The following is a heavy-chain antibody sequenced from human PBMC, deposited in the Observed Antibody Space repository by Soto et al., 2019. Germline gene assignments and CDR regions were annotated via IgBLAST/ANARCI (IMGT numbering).Heavy chain of an antibody. CDR2: IYWDDDK. CDR1: GFSLTTTGVS. J-gene: IGHJ4*02. CDR3: ARSVGFVEFKDN. Sequence: QITLKESGPTLVKPTQTLTLTCTFSGFSLTTTGVSVGWIRQPPGKALEWLALIYWDDDKRYSPSLKSRLTITKDTSRNQVVLTMTNMDPVDTATYYCARSVGFVEFKDNWGQGTLVTVSS. V-gene: IGHV2-5*02. D-gene: IGHD3-10*01.